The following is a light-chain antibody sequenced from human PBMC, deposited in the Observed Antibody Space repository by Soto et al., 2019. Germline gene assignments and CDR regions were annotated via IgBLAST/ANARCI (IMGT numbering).Light chain of an antibody. J-gene: IGLJ2*01. CDR1: SCHSSYA. V-gene: IGLV4-69*01. Sequence: QLVLTQSPSASASLGASVKLTCTLSSCHSSYAIAWHQQQPEKGPRYLMKLDSDGSHTKGDAIPDRFSGSSSGAERYLTISRLQSEDEADYYCQTWGTGIHVVFGGGTKLTVL. CDR2: LDSDGSH. CDR3: QTWGTGIHVV.